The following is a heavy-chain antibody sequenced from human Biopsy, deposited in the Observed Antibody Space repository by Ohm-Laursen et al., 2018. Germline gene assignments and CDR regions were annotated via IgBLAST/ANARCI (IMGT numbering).Heavy chain of an antibody. CDR1: RGSISGSY. CDR2: IYSSGTT. Sequence: SGTLSLTCTVSRGSISGSYWTWIRQSPGKRLEWIGYIYSSGTTDYNPSLKSRVTISLDTSKNQFSLMLSSVTAADTAVYYCARSNGYGDYRFDDWGQGTLVTVAS. V-gene: IGHV4-59*01. J-gene: IGHJ4*02. D-gene: IGHD4-11*01. CDR3: ARSNGYGDYRFDD.